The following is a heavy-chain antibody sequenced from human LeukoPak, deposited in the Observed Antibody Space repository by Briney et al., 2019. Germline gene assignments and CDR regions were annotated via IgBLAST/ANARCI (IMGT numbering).Heavy chain of an antibody. J-gene: IGHJ3*02. D-gene: IGHD2/OR15-2a*01. Sequence: ASVNLSCKVSGYTLTELSMHWVRQAPGNGLEWMGGFDPEAGKTIYAQNFQGRVTMTEDTSTDTAQMELSSLRSEDTAVYYCATDISDNNDGFDIWGQGTMVTVSS. CDR1: GYTLTELS. CDR2: FDPEAGKT. CDR3: ATDISDNNDGFDI. V-gene: IGHV1-24*01.